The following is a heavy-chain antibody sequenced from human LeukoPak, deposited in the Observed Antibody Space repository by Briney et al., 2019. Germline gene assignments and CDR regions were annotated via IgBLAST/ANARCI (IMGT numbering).Heavy chain of an antibody. CDR2: IIPILGIA. V-gene: IGHV1-69*04. J-gene: IGHJ4*02. CDR1: GGTFSSYA. D-gene: IGHD3-9*01. Sequence: SVKVSCKASGGTFSSYAISWVRQAPGQGLEWMGRIIPILGIANYAQKFQGRVTITADKSTSTAYMELSSLRSEDTAVYYCARDVPDLTGYPYYLDYWGQGTLVTVSS. CDR3: ARDVPDLTGYPYYLDY.